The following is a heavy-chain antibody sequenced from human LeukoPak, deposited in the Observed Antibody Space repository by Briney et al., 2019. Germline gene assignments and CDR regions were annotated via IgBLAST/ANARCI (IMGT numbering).Heavy chain of an antibody. CDR2: IYYSGST. Sequence: SETLSLTCTVSGGSISSYYWGWIRQPPGKGLEWIGSIYYSGSTYYNPSLKSRVTISVDTSKNQFSLKLSSVTAADTAVYYCARHVRFGDFHDYWGQGTLVTVSS. CDR1: GGSISSYY. CDR3: ARHVRFGDFHDY. J-gene: IGHJ4*02. D-gene: IGHD3-10*01. V-gene: IGHV4-39*01.